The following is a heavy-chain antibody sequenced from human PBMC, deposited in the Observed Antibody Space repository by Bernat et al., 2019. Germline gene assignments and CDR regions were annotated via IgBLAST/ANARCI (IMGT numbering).Heavy chain of an antibody. CDR3: ARDMSGYDPQYVDKNHWYFDL. D-gene: IGHD5-12*01. J-gene: IGHJ2*01. CDR1: GFTFDDYG. V-gene: IGHV3-20*04. CDR2: FNWNGGST. Sequence: EVQLVESGGGVVRPGGSLRLSCAASGFTFDDYGMSWVRQAPGNGLEWVSGFNWNGGSTGYADSVKGRFTISRDNAKNSLYLQMNSLRAEDTALYYCARDMSGYDPQYVDKNHWYFDLWGRGTLVTVSS.